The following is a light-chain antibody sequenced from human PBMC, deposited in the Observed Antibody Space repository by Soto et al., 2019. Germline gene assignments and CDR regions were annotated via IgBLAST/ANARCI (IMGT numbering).Light chain of an antibody. V-gene: IGKV3-20*01. CDR1: QIVKSY. CDR2: GAS. CDR3: QQYGKSPWT. J-gene: IGKJ1*01. Sequence: EIVMTHSPSTLSVTPLERATLSFMSIQIVKSYLAFYQQKPGQAPRVLIYGASTRATGIPYRFRGSGSGTDFTLTISRLEPEDFAFYYCQQYGKSPWTFGQGTKVDIK.